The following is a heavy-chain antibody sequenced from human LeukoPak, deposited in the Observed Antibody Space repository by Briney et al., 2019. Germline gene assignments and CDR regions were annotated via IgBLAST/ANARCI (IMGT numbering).Heavy chain of an antibody. CDR2: ISYDGSNK. D-gene: IGHD3-22*01. CDR1: GLTFSSYG. CDR3: AKGSSGSRPYYFDY. J-gene: IGHJ4*02. Sequence: GGSLRLSCAASGLTFSSYGMHWVRQAPGKGLEWVAVISYDGSNKYYADSVKGRFTISRDNSKNTLYLQMNSLRAEDTAVYYCAKGSSGSRPYYFDYWGQGTVVTVSS. V-gene: IGHV3-30*18.